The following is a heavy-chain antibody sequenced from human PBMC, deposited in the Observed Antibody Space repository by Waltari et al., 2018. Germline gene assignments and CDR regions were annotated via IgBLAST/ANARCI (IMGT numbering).Heavy chain of an antibody. Sequence: QVQLQESGPGLVKPSETLSLTCAVSGYSISSGYYWGWIRQPPGKGLEWIGSIYHSGGTYYNPSLKSLVTISVDTSKNQFSLKLSSVTAADTAVYYCARHAQREYTKFDPWGQGTLVTVSS. D-gene: IGHD6-6*01. CDR1: GYSISSGYY. CDR2: IYHSGGT. V-gene: IGHV4-38-2*01. J-gene: IGHJ5*02. CDR3: ARHAQREYTKFDP.